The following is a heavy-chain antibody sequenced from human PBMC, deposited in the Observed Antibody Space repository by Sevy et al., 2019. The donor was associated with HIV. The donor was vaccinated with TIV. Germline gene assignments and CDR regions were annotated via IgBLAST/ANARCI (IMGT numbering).Heavy chain of an antibody. D-gene: IGHD1-26*01. Sequence: ASVKVSCKASGYTFTSYGLSWVRQAPGQGLEWMGGIRPYNGNTDYAQKLQGRVTVTTDTSTTTAYMELRSLRSDDTALYYCARLLGSTESRYYFDYWGQGTLVTVSS. CDR3: ARLLGSTESRYYFDY. V-gene: IGHV1-18*01. CDR2: IRPYNGNT. CDR1: GYTFTSYG. J-gene: IGHJ4*02.